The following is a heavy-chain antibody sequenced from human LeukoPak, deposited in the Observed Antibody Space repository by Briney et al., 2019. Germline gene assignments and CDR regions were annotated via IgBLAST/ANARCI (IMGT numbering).Heavy chain of an antibody. V-gene: IGHV3-74*01. CDR2: IYSDGSST. D-gene: IGHD3-10*01. CDR1: GFTFSSYW. Sequence: PGGSLRLSCAASGFTFSSYWMHWVRQAPGKGLVWVSRIYSDGSSTNYADSVKGRFTISRDNAKNTLYLQMNSLRAEDMAMYYCARAVYYSNYLGYWGQGTLVTVSS. CDR3: ARAVYYSNYLGY. J-gene: IGHJ4*01.